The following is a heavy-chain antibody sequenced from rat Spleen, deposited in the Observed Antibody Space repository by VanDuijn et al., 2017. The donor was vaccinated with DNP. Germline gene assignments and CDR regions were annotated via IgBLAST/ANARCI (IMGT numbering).Heavy chain of an antibody. CDR3: AIQPSGMDY. CDR1: GYSITSNY. V-gene: IGHV3-1*01. D-gene: IGHD1-4*01. CDR2: ISYSGST. J-gene: IGHJ2*01. Sequence: EVQLQESGPGLVKPSQSLSLTCSVTGYSITSNYWGWIRKFPGDKMEWIGHISYSGSTTYNPSLESRISITRDTSKNQFFLHLNAVPTADTATYYFAIQPSGMDYWGQGVMVIVS.